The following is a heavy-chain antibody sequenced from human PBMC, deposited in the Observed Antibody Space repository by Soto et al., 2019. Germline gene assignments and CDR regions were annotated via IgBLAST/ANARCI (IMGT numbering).Heavy chain of an antibody. CDR1: GFTFTSSA. CDR2: IVVGSGNT. J-gene: IGHJ6*02. V-gene: IGHV1-58*01. Sequence: QMQLVQSGPEVKKPGTSVKVSCKASGFTFTSSAVQWVRQARGQRLEWIGWIVVGSGNTNYAQKFQERVTITRDMSTSTAYMELSSLRSEDTAVYYCAADLLDSSKVPSYYYGMDVWGQGTTVTVSS. CDR3: AADLLDSSKVPSYYYGMDV. D-gene: IGHD3-22*01.